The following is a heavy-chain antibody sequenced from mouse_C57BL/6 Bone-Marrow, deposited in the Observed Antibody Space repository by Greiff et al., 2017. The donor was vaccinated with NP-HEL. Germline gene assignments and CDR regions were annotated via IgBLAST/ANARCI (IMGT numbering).Heavy chain of an antibody. Sequence: EVQRVESGGDLVKPGGSLKLSCAASGFTFSSYGMSWVRQTPDKRLEWVATISSGGSYTYYPDSVKGRFTISRDNAKNTLYLQMSSLKSEDTAMYYCEGGYRFPAWFAYWGQGTLVTVSA. CDR3: EGGYRFPAWFAY. CDR1: GFTFSSYG. J-gene: IGHJ3*01. V-gene: IGHV5-6*01. CDR2: ISSGGSYT.